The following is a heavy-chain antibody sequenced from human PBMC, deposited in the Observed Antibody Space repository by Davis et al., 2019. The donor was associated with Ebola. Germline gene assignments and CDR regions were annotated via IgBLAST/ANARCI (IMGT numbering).Heavy chain of an antibody. Sequence: ASVKVSCKASGYTFTGYYMHWVRQAPGQGLEWMGWISRHNEDRNYAPKFQDRVTMTRDTSISTAYMELSRLRSDDTAVYYCARLGSAPFDYWGQGTLVTVSS. CDR2: ISRHNEDR. CDR3: ARLGSAPFDY. V-gene: IGHV1-2*02. D-gene: IGHD1-26*01. CDR1: GYTFTGYY. J-gene: IGHJ4*02.